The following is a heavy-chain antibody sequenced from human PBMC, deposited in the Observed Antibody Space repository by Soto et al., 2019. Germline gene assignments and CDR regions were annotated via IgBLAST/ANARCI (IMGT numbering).Heavy chain of an antibody. D-gene: IGHD6-13*01. V-gene: IGHV4-31*03. CDR2: IYYSGST. J-gene: IGHJ5*02. Sequence: QVQLQESGPGLVKPSQTLSLTCTVSGSSISSGGYYWSWIRQHPGKGLEWIGYIYYSGSTYYNPSLKSRVTISVDTSKNQFSLKLSSVTAADTAVYYCARDRRSWYLKSPSINWFDPWGQGTLVTVSS. CDR3: ARDRRSWYLKSPSINWFDP. CDR1: GSSISSGGYY.